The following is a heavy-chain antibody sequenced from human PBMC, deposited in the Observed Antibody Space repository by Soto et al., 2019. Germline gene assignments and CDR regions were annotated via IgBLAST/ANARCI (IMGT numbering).Heavy chain of an antibody. D-gene: IGHD3-3*01. CDR1: GGSISSYY. V-gene: IGHV4-59*01. CDR2: IYYSGST. J-gene: IGHJ4*02. CDR3: ARSFDFWSGYYLDY. Sequence: QVQLQESGPGLVMPSETLSLTCTVSGGSISSYYWSWIRQPPGKGLEWIGYIYYSGSTNYNPSLKSRVTISVDTSKNQFSLKLSSVTAADTAVYYCARSFDFWSGYYLDYWGQGTLVTVSS.